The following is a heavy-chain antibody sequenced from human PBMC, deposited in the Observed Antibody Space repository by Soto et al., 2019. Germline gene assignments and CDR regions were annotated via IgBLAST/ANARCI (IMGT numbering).Heavy chain of an antibody. CDR1: CYTFTSYG. D-gene: IGHD6-13*01. CDR2: ISAYNGNT. CDR3: ARHPERIAEIGWFEP. V-gene: IGHV1-18*01. J-gene: IGHJ5*02. Sequence: ASVKVSCKDSCYTFTSYGISWLRHYNGQGLEWMGWISAYNGNTNYAQKLQGRVTMTTDTSTSTAYMELRSLRSDDTAVYYCARHPERIAEIGWFEPWGQGTLVTVSS.